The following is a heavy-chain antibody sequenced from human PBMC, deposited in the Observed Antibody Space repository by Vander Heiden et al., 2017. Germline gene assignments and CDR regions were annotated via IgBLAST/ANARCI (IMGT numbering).Heavy chain of an antibody. V-gene: IGHV6-1*01. CDR1: GDSVSTHRAA. CDR3: ARERVGGDGYNYYYYGMDV. D-gene: IGHD2-21*01. Sequence: QVQLQQSGPGLVKPSHTLSHTCAITGDSVSTHRAAWNWIRQSPSRGLEWLGRTYYRSKWYNDYAVSVKSRITINPDTSKNQFSLQLNSVTPEDTAVYYCARERVGGDGYNYYYYGMDVWGQGTTVTVSS. J-gene: IGHJ6*02. CDR2: TYYRSKWYN.